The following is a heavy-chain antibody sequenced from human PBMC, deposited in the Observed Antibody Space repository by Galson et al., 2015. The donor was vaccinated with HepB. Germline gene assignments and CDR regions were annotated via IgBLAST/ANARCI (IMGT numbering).Heavy chain of an antibody. CDR2: ISYDGSNK. CDR3: ARVYSGYDYDY. D-gene: IGHD5-12*01. Sequence: SLRLSCAASGFTFSSYAMHWVRQAPGKGLEWVAVISYDGSNKYYADSVKGRFTISRDNSKNTLYLQMNSLRAEDTAVYYCARVYSGYDYDYWGQGTLVTVSS. CDR1: GFTFSSYA. J-gene: IGHJ4*02. V-gene: IGHV3-30-3*01.